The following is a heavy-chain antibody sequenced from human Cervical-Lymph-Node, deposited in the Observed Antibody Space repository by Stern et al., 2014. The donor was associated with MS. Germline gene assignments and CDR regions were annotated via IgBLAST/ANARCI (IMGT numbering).Heavy chain of an antibody. V-gene: IGHV1-69*01. CDR1: VSTFSKVP. CDR2: IFPVFGTP. D-gene: IGHD6-13*01. Sequence: VQLVQSGAEGTKPGSSVQDSCKASVSTFSKVPNSCRRQAPGQGIEVMLWIFPVFGTPTYAQEFRGRVTITADVSTSTVYMELSSLRSDDTAVYYCALSSETSDRWYSLGYDLWGQGTLVTVSS. J-gene: IGHJ5*02. CDR3: ALSSETSDRWYSLGYDL.